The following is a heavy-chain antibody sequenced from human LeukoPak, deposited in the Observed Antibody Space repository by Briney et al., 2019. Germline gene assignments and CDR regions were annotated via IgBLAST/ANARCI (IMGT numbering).Heavy chain of an antibody. D-gene: IGHD2-2*01. V-gene: IGHV4-39*01. CDR3: AGVVVPAAMRDRNYYYYYMDV. CDR2: IYYSGST. J-gene: IGHJ6*03. Sequence: GSLRLSCAASGFTFSTYWMSWIRQPPGKGLEWIGSIYYSGSTYYNPSLKSRVTISVDTSKNQFSLKLSSVTAADTAVYYCAGVVVPAAMRDRNYYYYYMDVWGKGTTVTVSS. CDR1: GFTFSTYW.